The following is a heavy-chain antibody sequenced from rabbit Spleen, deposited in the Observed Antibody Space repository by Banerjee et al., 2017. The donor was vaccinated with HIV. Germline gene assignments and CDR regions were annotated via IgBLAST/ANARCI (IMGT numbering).Heavy chain of an antibody. CDR1: GFSFSNNYY. Sequence: QSLEESGGGLVQPGASLTLTCKASGFSFSNNYYMCWVRQAPGKGLEWIACIYPGSFDSTVYANWAKGRFTISRTSSTTVTLQVTSLTAADTATYFCARGSAAMTMVITGYYLSLWGPGTLVTVS. D-gene: IGHD2-1*01. J-gene: IGHJ6*01. CDR2: IYPGSFDST. CDR3: ARGSAAMTMVITGYYLSL. V-gene: IGHV1S40*01.